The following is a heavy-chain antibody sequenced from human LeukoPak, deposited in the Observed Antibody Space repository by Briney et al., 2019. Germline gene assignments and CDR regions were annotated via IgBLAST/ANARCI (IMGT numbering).Heavy chain of an antibody. CDR3: ARDRGYDFPLGY. D-gene: IGHD5-12*01. CDR1: GGSISSGGYS. CDR2: IYHSGST. J-gene: IGHJ4*02. Sequence: PSETLSLTCAVSGGSISSGGYSWSWIRQPPGKGLEWIGYIYHSGSTYYNPSLKSRVTILVDRSKNQFSLKLSSVTAADTAVYYCARDRGYDFPLGYWGQGTLVTVSS. V-gene: IGHV4-30-2*01.